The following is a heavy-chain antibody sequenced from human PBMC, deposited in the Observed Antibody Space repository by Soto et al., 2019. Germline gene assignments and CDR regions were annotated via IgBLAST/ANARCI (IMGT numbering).Heavy chain of an antibody. D-gene: IGHD1-26*01. Sequence: QVQLQESGPGLVKPSGTLSLTCAVSGGSISSSNWWSWVRQPPGKGLEWIGEIDHSVSTNYNPSLKSRATISVDKSKNQFSRKLSSVTAADTAVYYCAMRPVVGSYAYFQHWGQGTLVTVSS. V-gene: IGHV4-4*02. CDR3: AMRPVVGSYAYFQH. CDR2: IDHSVST. J-gene: IGHJ1*01. CDR1: GGSISSSNW.